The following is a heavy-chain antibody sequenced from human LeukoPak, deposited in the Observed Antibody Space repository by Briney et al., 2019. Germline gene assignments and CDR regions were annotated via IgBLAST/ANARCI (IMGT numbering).Heavy chain of an antibody. CDR3: ARAGYSSSWYRLYYYYGMDV. Sequence: PSETLSLTCTVSGGSISSYYWSWIRQPPGKGLEWIGYIYYSGSTNYNPSLKSRVTISVDTSKNQFSLKLSSVTAADTAVYYCARAGYSSSWYRLYYYYGMDVWGQGTTVTVSS. CDR2: IYYSGST. D-gene: IGHD6-13*01. CDR1: GGSISSYY. J-gene: IGHJ6*02. V-gene: IGHV4-59*01.